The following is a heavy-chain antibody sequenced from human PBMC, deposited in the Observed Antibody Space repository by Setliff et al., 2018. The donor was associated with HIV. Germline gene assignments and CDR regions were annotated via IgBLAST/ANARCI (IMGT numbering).Heavy chain of an antibody. CDR1: GFTFDDYG. V-gene: IGHV3-20*04. D-gene: IGHD3-10*01. J-gene: IGHJ3*02. Sequence: GGSLRLSCAASGFTFDDYGMSWVRQAPGKGLEWVSGINWNGGSTGYADSVKGRFTISRDNAKNSLYLQMNSRRAEDTALYYCARAVRLLTGSTRAFDIWGQGTMVTVSS. CDR2: INWNGGST. CDR3: ARAVRLLTGSTRAFDI.